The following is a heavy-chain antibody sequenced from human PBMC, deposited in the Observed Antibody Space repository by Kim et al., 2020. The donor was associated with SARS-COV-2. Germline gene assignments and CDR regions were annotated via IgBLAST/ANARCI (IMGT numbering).Heavy chain of an antibody. Sequence: SETLSLTCAVSGGSISSSNWWSWVRQPPGKGLEWIGEIYHSGSTNYNPSLKSRVTISVDKSKNQFSLKLSSVTAADTAVYYCARDRFVVVPAAMWPYYGMDVWGQGTTVTVSS. D-gene: IGHD2-2*01. V-gene: IGHV4-4*02. CDR1: GGSISSSNW. CDR3: ARDRFVVVPAAMWPYYGMDV. J-gene: IGHJ6*02. CDR2: IYHSGST.